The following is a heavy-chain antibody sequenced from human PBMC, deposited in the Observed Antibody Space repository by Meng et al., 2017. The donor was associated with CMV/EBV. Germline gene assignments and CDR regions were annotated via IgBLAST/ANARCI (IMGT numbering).Heavy chain of an antibody. J-gene: IGHJ4*01. V-gene: IGHV1-18*01. D-gene: IGHD2-21*01. CDR2: ISVYNGHT. CDR1: GFADTGYG. CDR3: ARGVPLGIIYSFDY. Sequence: HGRLVQSGLEVKKPGALVKCSCKASGFADTGYGSSWVRQAPGQGLEWMGWISVYNGHTNFAQNLQGRVTMTTDTSTSTAYVELRSLRSDDTAIYYCARGVPLGIIYSFDYWGQGTLVTVSS.